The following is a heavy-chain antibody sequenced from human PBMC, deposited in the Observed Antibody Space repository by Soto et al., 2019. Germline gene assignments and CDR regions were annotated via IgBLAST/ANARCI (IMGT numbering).Heavy chain of an antibody. D-gene: IGHD2-15*01. Sequence: EVQLVESGGGLVQPGGSLRLSCAASGFTFSSYRMHWVRQAPGKGLVWVSRINSDGSSTSYADSVKGRFTISRDNAKNTLYLQMNSLRAEDTAVYYCVRTSLVVAAATREDYWGQGTLVIVSS. CDR3: VRTSLVVAAATREDY. CDR2: INSDGSST. V-gene: IGHV3-74*01. CDR1: GFTFSSYR. J-gene: IGHJ4*02.